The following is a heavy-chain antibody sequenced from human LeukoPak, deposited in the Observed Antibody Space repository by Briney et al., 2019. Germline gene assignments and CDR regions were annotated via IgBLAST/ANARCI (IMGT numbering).Heavy chain of an antibody. J-gene: IGHJ3*02. CDR2: ISGSGGST. CDR1: GFTFSSYA. CDR3: AKDDWGRRGAQGAFDI. V-gene: IGHV3-23*01. D-gene: IGHD3-10*01. Sequence: QPGGSLRLSCAASGFTFSSYAMSWVRQAPGKGLEWVSAISGSGGSTYYADSVKGRFTISRDNSKNTLYLQMNSLRAEDTAVYYCAKDDWGRRGAQGAFDIWGQGTMVTVSS.